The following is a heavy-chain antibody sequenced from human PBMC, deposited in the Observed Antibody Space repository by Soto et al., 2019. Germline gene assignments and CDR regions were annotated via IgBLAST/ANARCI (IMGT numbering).Heavy chain of an antibody. Sequence: SETLSLTCTVSGGSISSYYWSWIRQPPGKGLEWIGYIYYSGSTNYNPSLESRVTISVDTSKNQFSLKLSSVTAADTAVYYCARGEIHYDILTGYYLAYFDYGGQGTLVTVSS. J-gene: IGHJ4*02. CDR1: GGSISSYY. CDR2: IYYSGST. CDR3: ARGEIHYDILTGYYLAYFDY. D-gene: IGHD3-9*01. V-gene: IGHV4-59*01.